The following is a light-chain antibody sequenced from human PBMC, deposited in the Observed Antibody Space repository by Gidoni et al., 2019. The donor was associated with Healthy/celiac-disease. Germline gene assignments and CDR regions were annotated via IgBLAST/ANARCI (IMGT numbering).Light chain of an antibody. J-gene: IGKJ1*01. Sequence: DIVMTQSPDSLAVSLGERATINCKSSQSVLYSSNNKNYLAWYQQKPGQPPKLLIYWASIRESGVPDRFSGSGSGTDFTLTISSLQAEDVAVYYCQQYYSTPWPFGQGTKVEIK. CDR1: QSVLYSSNNKNY. CDR2: WAS. CDR3: QQYYSTPWP. V-gene: IGKV4-1*01.